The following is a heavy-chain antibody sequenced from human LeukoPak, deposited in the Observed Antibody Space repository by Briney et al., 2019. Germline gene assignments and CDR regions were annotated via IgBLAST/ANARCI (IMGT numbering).Heavy chain of an antibody. V-gene: IGHV5-51*01. J-gene: IGHJ4*02. CDR2: IYPGDSDT. CDR3: ARLLTVAGLSGGDLDY. Sequence: GESLKISCKGSGYSFTSYWIGWVRQMPGKGLEWMGIIYPGDSDTRYSPSFQGQVTISADKSISTAYLQWSTLKASDTAMYYCARLLTVAGLSGGDLDYWGQGTLVTVSS. CDR1: GYSFTSYW. D-gene: IGHD6-19*01.